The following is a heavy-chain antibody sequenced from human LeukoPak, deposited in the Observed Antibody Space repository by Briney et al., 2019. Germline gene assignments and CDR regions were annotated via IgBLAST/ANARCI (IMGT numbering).Heavy chain of an antibody. CDR3: ARALDTAMANDY. D-gene: IGHD5-18*01. CDR1: GGSISSSSYY. Sequence: PSETLSLTCTVSGGSISSSSYYWGWIRQPPGKGLEWIGGIYYSGSTYYNPSLKSRVTISVDTSKNQFSLKLSSVTVADTAVYYCARALDTAMANDYWGQGTLVTVSS. CDR2: IYYSGST. V-gene: IGHV4-39*07. J-gene: IGHJ4*02.